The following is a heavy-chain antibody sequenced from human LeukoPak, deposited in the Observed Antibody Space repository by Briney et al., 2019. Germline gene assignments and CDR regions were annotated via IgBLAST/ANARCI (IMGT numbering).Heavy chain of an antibody. D-gene: IGHD4-17*01. Sequence: PSETLSLTCTVSGRFLSSYYWSWIRQPPGKGLEWIGYINYNGSTNYNPSLKSRVTISVDKSKNQFSLKLSSVTAADTAVYYCARGKDYVPPYYFDYWGQGTLVTVSS. J-gene: IGHJ4*02. CDR2: INYNGST. V-gene: IGHV4-59*01. CDR3: ARGKDYVPPYYFDY. CDR1: GRFLSSYY.